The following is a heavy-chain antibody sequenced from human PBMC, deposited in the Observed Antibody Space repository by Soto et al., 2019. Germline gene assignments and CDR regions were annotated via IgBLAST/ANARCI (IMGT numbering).Heavy chain of an antibody. V-gene: IGHV4-39*01. Sequence: SETLPLTCTVSGGSISSSRYYWGWIRQPPGKGLEWIGSIYYSGNTYYNPSLKSRVTISVDTSKNQFSLKLSSVTAADTAVFYCARHVGENHYYYYGLDVWGQGTTVTVSS. CDR3: ARHVGENHYYYYGLDV. D-gene: IGHD3-16*01. CDR1: GGSISSSRYY. J-gene: IGHJ6*02. CDR2: IYYSGNT.